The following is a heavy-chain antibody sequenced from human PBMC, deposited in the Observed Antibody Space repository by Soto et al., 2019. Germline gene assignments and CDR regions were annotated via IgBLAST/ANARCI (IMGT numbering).Heavy chain of an antibody. D-gene: IGHD5-18*01. V-gene: IGHV3-23*01. CDR1: GFTFGSYV. CDR3: AKRLRSNGYGY. J-gene: IGHJ4*02. CDR2: ISGSGAST. Sequence: PGGSLRFSCAASGFTFGSYVMSWVRQAPGKGLEWVSAISGSGASTYYADAVRGRFSISRDNSKNTLFLQMHSLRVEDTAVYYCAKRLRSNGYGYWGQGTQVTVSS.